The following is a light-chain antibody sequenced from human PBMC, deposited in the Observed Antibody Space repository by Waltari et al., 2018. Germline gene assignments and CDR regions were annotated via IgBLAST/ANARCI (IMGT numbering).Light chain of an antibody. Sequence: DIHMIQSPSSVFASVVDRVIITCRASQSISSYLNWYQHKPGKAPKLLIYAASTLQSGVPTRFSGSGSGTDFTLTIRSLQPGDFATYYCQQSFSTGLLNFGTGNKVDVK. CDR3: QQSFSTGLLN. J-gene: IGKJ3*01. V-gene: IGKV1-39*01. CDR2: AAS. CDR1: QSISSY.